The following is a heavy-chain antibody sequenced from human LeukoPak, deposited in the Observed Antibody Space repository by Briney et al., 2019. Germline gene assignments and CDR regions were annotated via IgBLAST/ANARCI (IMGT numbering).Heavy chain of an antibody. CDR2: ISGSSSYI. J-gene: IGHJ3*02. CDR3: ARMSAGVIGMKDVFDI. D-gene: IGHD3-16*02. V-gene: IGHV3-21*01. Sequence: GGSLRLSCAASGFTFSSYSMNWVRQAPGKGLEWVSSISGSSSYIYYADSVKGRFTISRHNAKNSLYLQMNSLRAEDTAVYYCARMSAGVIGMKDVFDIWGQGTMVTVSS. CDR1: GFTFSSYS.